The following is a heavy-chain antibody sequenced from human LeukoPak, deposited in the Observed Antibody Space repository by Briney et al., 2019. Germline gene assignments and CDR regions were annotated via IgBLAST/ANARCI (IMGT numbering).Heavy chain of an antibody. J-gene: IGHJ4*02. CDR2: IKQDESKT. CDR1: GFTFSNYW. V-gene: IGHV3-7*01. CDR3: ARDASLYCAGDTCYWAFDH. D-gene: IGHD2-21*02. Sequence: GGYLRLSCAAAGFTFSNYWMSWVRQAAGKGPEGVANIKQDESKTYYVDSVKGRFTISRDNAKNSLFLQMNSLRADDTAVYYCARDASLYCAGDTCYWAFDHWGQGTLVTISS.